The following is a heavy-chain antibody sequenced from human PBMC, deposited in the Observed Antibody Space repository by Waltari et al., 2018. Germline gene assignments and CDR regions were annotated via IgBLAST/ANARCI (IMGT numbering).Heavy chain of an antibody. J-gene: IGHJ4*02. CDR3: TRAAGRRFDY. Sequence: QVQLQQSGPGLVKPSQTLSLTCAISGDSVSNNGVAWNWVRQSPSRGSEWRGSTYYMSKWYNDYAVSVKSRITINPETSKNQVSLQLNSVTPDDTAVYYCTRAAGRRFDYWGQGTAVTVSS. CDR1: GDSVSNNGVA. V-gene: IGHV6-1*01. CDR2: TYYMSKWYN.